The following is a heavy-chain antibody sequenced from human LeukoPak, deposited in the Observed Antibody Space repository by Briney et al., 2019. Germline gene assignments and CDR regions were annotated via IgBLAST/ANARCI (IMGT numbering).Heavy chain of an antibody. V-gene: IGHV3-74*01. CDR1: VFTFSNYW. D-gene: IGHD2-15*01. J-gene: IGHJ4*02. CDR3: AKSRGYCSAGRSCYFDY. Sequence: GGSLRLSCAASVFTFSNYWMLWVRQAPGKALVWVSRINRDGRSTNYAESVKGRFTASRDNSKNTLYLQMNSLRAEDTAVYYCAKSRGYCSAGRSCYFDYWGRGTLVTVSS. CDR2: INRDGRST.